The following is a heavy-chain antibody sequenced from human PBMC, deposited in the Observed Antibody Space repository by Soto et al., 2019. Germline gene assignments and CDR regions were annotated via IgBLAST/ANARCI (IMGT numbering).Heavy chain of an antibody. CDR1: GFTFGDYA. Sequence: GGSLRLSCTASGFTFGDYAMSWFRQAPGKGLEWVGFIRSKAYGGTTEYAASVKGRFTISRDDSKSIAYLQMNSLKTEDTAVYYCTRTHLPGVVVVAATTGFDYWGQGTLVTVSS. V-gene: IGHV3-49*03. J-gene: IGHJ4*02. CDR3: TRTHLPGVVVVAATTGFDY. CDR2: IRSKAYGGTT. D-gene: IGHD2-15*01.